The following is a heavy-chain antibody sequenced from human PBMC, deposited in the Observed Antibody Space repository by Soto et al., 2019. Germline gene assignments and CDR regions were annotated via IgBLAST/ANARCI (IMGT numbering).Heavy chain of an antibody. CDR1: GLTFAAYW. CDR2: IKHDASDE. J-gene: IGHJ4*02. Sequence: ESGGGLVQPGESLRLSCEASGLTFAAYWMNWVRQAPGKGLEWVANIKHDASDEYYVDSVKGRFTISRDNGKSSLYLEMRDLRAEDTAVYYCVRDVDGWGSVGTGGQGTLVTVSS. D-gene: IGHD3-10*01. CDR3: VRDVDGWGSVGT. V-gene: IGHV3-7*01.